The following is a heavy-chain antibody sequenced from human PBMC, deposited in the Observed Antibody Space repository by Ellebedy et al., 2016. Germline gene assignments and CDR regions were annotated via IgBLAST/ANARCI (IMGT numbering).Heavy chain of an antibody. CDR1: GFTVDDYA. Sequence: SLKISXAASGFTVDDYALHWVRQAPGKGLEWVSGISWNSATIGYGESVKGRFTISRDSAKNYLYLQMDSLRPEDTALYYCAKGTMDYLYHWGQGTLVTVSS. D-gene: IGHD4/OR15-4a*01. CDR2: ISWNSATI. J-gene: IGHJ4*02. V-gene: IGHV3-9*01. CDR3: AKGTMDYLYH.